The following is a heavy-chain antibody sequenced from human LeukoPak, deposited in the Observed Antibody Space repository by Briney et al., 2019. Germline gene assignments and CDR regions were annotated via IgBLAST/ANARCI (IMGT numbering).Heavy chain of an antibody. CDR2: ISSSSSYT. V-gene: IGHV3-11*06. J-gene: IGHJ4*02. D-gene: IGHD6-6*01. Sequence: GGSLRLSCAASGFTFSDYYMSWIRQAPGKGLEWVSYISSSSSYTNYADSVKGRFTISRDNAKNSLYLQMNSLRAEDTAVYYCAREGEYSSSAAFYWGQGTLVTVSS. CDR1: GFTFSDYY. CDR3: AREGEYSSSAAFY.